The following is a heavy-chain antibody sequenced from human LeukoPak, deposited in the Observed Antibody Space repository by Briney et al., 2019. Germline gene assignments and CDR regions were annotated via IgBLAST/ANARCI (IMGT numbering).Heavy chain of an antibody. CDR2: INHSGNS. V-gene: IGHV4-59*12. CDR1: GGSISSYY. J-gene: IGHJ3*02. CDR3: GMFAVIVGGGLDI. D-gene: IGHD1-26*01. Sequence: RSSETLSLACTVSGGSISSYYWSWIRQPAGKGLEWIGDINHSGNSSYDKSLKSRVTISVDTSKNQVSLELNSVTAADTAVYYCGMFAVIVGGGLDIWGQGTVVTVSS.